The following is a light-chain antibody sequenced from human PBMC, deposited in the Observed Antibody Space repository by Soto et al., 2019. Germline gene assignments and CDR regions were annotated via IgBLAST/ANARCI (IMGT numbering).Light chain of an antibody. CDR2: DAS. CDR1: QSVSSN. J-gene: IGKJ1*01. CDR3: QQYDNWLGT. Sequence: EIVMTQSPATLSVSPGERATLSCRASQSVSSNLAWYQQTPGQAPRLLIFDASTRATGIPGRFSGSGSGTEFTLTISSLPSEDFAVYYCQQYDNWLGTFGQGTKVEVK. V-gene: IGKV3D-15*01.